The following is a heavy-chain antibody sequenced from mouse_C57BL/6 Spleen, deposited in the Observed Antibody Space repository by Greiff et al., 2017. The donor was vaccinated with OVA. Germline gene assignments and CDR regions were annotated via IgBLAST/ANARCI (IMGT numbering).Heavy chain of an antibody. V-gene: IGHV1-81*01. CDR2: IYPRSGNT. CDR1: GYTFTSYG. Sequence: VHLVESGAELARPGASVKLSCKASGYTFTSYGISWVKQRTGQGLEWIGEIYPRSGNTYYNEKFKGKATLTADKSSSTAYMELRSLTSEDSAVYFCARWAKVDSSGYFDYWGQGTTLTVSS. J-gene: IGHJ2*01. CDR3: ARWAKVDSSGYFDY. D-gene: IGHD3-2*02.